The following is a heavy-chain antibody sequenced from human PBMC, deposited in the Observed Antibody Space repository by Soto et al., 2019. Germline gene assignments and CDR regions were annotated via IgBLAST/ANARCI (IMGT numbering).Heavy chain of an antibody. CDR2: INHSGST. CDR1: GGSFSGYY. V-gene: IGHV4-34*01. Sequence: SETLSLTCAVYGGSFSGYYWSWIRQPPGKGLEWIGEINHSGSTNYNPSLKSRVTISVDTSKNQFSLKLSSVTAADTAVYYCARLRRFIAARLNGDYYYGMDVWGQGTTVTVSS. D-gene: IGHD6-6*01. CDR3: ARLRRFIAARLNGDYYYGMDV. J-gene: IGHJ6*02.